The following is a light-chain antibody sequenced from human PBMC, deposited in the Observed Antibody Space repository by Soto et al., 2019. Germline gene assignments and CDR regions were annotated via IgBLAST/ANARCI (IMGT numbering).Light chain of an antibody. CDR1: RRDVGGYNS. V-gene: IGLV2-14*01. Sequence: QSALTQPASVSGSPGLSIAISCTGTRRDVGGYNSVSWYQQQPGKVPTLMIYDVSNRPSGVSNRFSGSKSGNTASLTISGLQAEDQCDYYCSSYTTGGSYVFGTGTKVTVL. CDR3: SSYTTGGSYV. J-gene: IGLJ1*01. CDR2: DVS.